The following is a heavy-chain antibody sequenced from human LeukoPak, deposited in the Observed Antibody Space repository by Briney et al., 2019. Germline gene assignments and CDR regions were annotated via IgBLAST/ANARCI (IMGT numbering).Heavy chain of an antibody. J-gene: IGHJ4*02. CDR2: INPNSGGT. Sequence: GASVKVSCKASGYTFTSYGISWVRQAPGQGLEWMGWINPNSGGTNYAQKFQGRVTMTRDTSISTAYMELSRLRSDDTAVYYCARDLGATITAVEIDYWGQGTLVTVSS. CDR3: ARDLGATITAVEIDY. D-gene: IGHD5-12*01. CDR1: GYTFTSYG. V-gene: IGHV1-2*02.